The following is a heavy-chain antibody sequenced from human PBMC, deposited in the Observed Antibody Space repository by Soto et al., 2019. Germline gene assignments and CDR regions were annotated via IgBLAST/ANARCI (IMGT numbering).Heavy chain of an antibody. CDR2: ISWNSNSV. V-gene: IGHV3-9*01. J-gene: IGHJ4*02. CDR3: AKATISSWTLADY. CDR1: GFTFSSYS. D-gene: IGHD6-13*01. Sequence: QAGGSLRLSCAASGFTFSSYSMNWVRQVPGKGLEWVSGISWNSNSVTYADSVKGRFTISRDNAKNSLYLQMNSLRAADTALYYCAKATISSWTLADYWGQGTLVTVSS.